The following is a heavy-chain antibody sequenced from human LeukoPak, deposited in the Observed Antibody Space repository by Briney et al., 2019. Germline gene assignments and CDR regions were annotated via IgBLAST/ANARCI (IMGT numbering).Heavy chain of an antibody. CDR2: MNPNSGGT. D-gene: IGHD3-9*01. CDR3: ARDLYDILTGYYSLLFDY. Sequence: GASVKVSCKASGYTFTGYYIHWVGQAPGQGGEWRGGMNPNSGGTKYAQKFQRRVTMPRDTSISTPYMELSTLRSDDSAVYYCARDLYDILTGYYSLLFDYWGQGTLVTVSS. J-gene: IGHJ4*02. V-gene: IGHV1-2*02. CDR1: GYTFTGYY.